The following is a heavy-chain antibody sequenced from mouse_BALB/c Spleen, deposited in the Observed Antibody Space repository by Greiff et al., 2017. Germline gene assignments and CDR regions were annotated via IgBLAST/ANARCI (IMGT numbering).Heavy chain of an antibody. V-gene: IGHV1-7*01. J-gene: IGHJ1*01. CDR1: GYTFTSYW. Sequence: VQLQQSGAELAKPGASVKMSCKASGYTFTSYWMHWVKQRPGQGLEWIGYINPSTGYTEYNQKFKDKATLTADKSSSTAYMQLSSLTSEDSAVYYCARNRITTVVARYFDVRGAGTTVTVSS. D-gene: IGHD1-1*01. CDR3: ARNRITTVVARYFDV. CDR2: INPSTGYT.